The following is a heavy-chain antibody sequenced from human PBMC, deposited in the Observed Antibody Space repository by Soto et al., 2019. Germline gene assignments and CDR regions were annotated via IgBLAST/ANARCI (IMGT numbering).Heavy chain of an antibody. CDR3: ARDYDFWSGYPYYYYYYGMDV. V-gene: IGHV4-4*07. J-gene: IGHJ6*02. Sequence: SETLSLTCTVSGGSISSYYWSWIRQPAGKGLEWIGRIYTSGSTNYNPSLKSRVTMSVDASKNQFSLKLSSVTAADTAVYYCARDYDFWSGYPYYYYYYGMDVWGQGTTVTVSS. CDR1: GGSISSYY. D-gene: IGHD3-3*01. CDR2: IYTSGST.